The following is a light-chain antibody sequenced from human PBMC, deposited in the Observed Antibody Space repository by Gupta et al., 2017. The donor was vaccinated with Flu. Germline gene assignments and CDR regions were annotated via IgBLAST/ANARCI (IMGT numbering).Light chain of an antibody. CDR1: NIGSES. Sequence: SYVLTQPPSLSVASGPTAWLSRGGNNIGSESVHWYQQRPGQAPVLVVYDDSDRPSGIPDRFSGSHSGDTATLTISRVEAGDEADYYCQVWDRSTDQRVFGGGTKLTVL. CDR2: DDS. V-gene: IGLV3-21*02. J-gene: IGLJ3*02. CDR3: QVWDRSTDQRV.